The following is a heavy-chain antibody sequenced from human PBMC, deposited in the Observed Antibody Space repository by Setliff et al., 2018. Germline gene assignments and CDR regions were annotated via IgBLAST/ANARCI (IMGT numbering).Heavy chain of an antibody. CDR1: GGTFSDYH. CDR2: INHRGST. V-gene: IGHV4-34*01. J-gene: IGHJ4*02. Sequence: KPSETLSLTCAAYGGTFSDYHWTWIRQSPEKGLEWIGEINHRGSTNYNPSLKSRVTISIDTSRDQFSLKLISMIAADTAVYYCARGRNIAARLLDSWGQGTLVTVYS. CDR3: ARGRNIAARLLDS. D-gene: IGHD6-6*01.